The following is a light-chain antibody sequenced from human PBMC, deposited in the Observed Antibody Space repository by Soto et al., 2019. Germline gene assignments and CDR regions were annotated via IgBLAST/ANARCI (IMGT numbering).Light chain of an antibody. Sequence: SYELTQPPSVSVSPGQTANITCSGDKLGDKYACWYQQKPGQSPVLVIYQDSKRPSGIPERFSGSNSGNTATLTISGTQAMDEADYYCQAWDSRTRVVFGGGTKLTVL. CDR3: QAWDSRTRVV. V-gene: IGLV3-1*01. CDR1: KLGDKY. CDR2: QDS. J-gene: IGLJ2*01.